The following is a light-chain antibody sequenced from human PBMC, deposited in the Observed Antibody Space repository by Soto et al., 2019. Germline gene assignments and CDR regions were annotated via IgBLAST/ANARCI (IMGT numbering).Light chain of an antibody. Sequence: EIVLTQSPATLSLSPGERATLSCRASQSVSIYLAWYQQKPGQAPSLLIYDASNRATGIPARFSGSGSGTDFTLTISSLEPEDFAVYYCQQRSNWPWTFGQGTKVEIK. CDR3: QQRSNWPWT. J-gene: IGKJ1*01. CDR2: DAS. V-gene: IGKV3-11*01. CDR1: QSVSIY.